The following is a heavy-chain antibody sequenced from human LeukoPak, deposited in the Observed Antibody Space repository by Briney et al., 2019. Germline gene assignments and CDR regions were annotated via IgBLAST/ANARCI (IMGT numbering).Heavy chain of an antibody. Sequence: PGGSLRLSCAASGFTFDDYAMHWVRQAPGKGLEWVSLISGDGRDTHYGDYVGGRFTISRDNSKNSVYLQMNNLRTEDTALYYCGKDRVMAYQDTADSFDICGQGTMVTVSS. V-gene: IGHV3-43*02. J-gene: IGHJ3*02. D-gene: IGHD2-21*01. CDR3: GKDRVMAYQDTADSFDI. CDR2: ISGDGRDT. CDR1: GFTFDDYA.